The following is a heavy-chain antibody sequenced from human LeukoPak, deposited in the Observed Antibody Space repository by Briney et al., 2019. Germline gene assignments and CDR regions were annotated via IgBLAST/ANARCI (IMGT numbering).Heavy chain of an antibody. CDR2: INPSGGNT. Sequence: ASVKVSCKASGGTFSSYVISWVRQAPGQGLEWMGIINPSGGNTIYAQKFQGRVTMTRDTSTSTVYMELSSLRSEDTAVYYCARQRGGQYEDGFDIWGQGTMVTVSS. D-gene: IGHD2-8*01. CDR1: GGTFSSYV. J-gene: IGHJ3*02. V-gene: IGHV1-46*01. CDR3: ARQRGGQYEDGFDI.